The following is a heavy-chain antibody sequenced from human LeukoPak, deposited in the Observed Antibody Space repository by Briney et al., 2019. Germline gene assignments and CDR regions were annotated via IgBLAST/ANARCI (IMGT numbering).Heavy chain of an antibody. D-gene: IGHD6-19*01. CDR2: ISWNSGTI. Sequence: GGSLRLSCAASGFTFDNYAMNWVRPVPGKGLEWISLISWNSGTIGYADSVKGRFTISRDNANNFLYLQMNSLRAEDTALYYCARAYRDRSLAGKKEFFQHWGQGTLVTVSS. CDR1: GFTFDNYA. V-gene: IGHV3-9*01. CDR3: ARAYRDRSLAGKKEFFQH. J-gene: IGHJ1*01.